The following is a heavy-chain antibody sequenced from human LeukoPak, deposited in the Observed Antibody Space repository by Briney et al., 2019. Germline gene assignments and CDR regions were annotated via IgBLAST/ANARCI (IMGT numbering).Heavy chain of an antibody. CDR3: ARGGGLDV. D-gene: IGHD3-16*01. CDR1: GFTFSNYA. J-gene: IGHJ6*02. V-gene: IGHV3-23*01. CDR2: LSGTGGST. Sequence: GGSLRLSCAASGFTFSNYAKSWVRQAPGKGLEWVSTLSGTGGSTYYADSVKGRFTISRDNAKNSLYLQMSNLRAEDTAVYFCARGGGLDVWGQGATVTVSS.